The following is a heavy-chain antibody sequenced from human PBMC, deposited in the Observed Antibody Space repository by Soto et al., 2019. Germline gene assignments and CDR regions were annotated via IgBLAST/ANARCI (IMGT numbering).Heavy chain of an antibody. CDR3: ARGGAWTPEGLGY. CDR1: GFTFSSFA. D-gene: IGHD2-15*01. V-gene: IGHV3-30-3*01. Sequence: QVQLVESGGGVVQPGRSLRLSCAASGFTFSSFAMHWVRQAPGKGLEWLAVISSDVVNYYYAESVKGRFTISRANSKNTLYLQMNGPRKEDTAVYYGARGGAWTPEGLGYWGQGTLVTVSS. CDR2: ISSDVVNY. J-gene: IGHJ4*02.